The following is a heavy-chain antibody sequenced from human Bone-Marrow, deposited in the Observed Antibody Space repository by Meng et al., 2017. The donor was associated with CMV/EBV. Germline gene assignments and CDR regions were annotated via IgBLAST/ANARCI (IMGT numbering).Heavy chain of an antibody. D-gene: IGHD3-10*01. Sequence: ASVKVSCKASGYTFTSYDINWVRQATGQGLEWMGWMNPNSGNTGYAQKFQGRVTMTTDTSTSTAYMELRSLRSDDTAVYYCARKTMVRGSPFDYWAQGTLVTVSS. J-gene: IGHJ4*02. CDR3: ARKTMVRGSPFDY. V-gene: IGHV1-8*01. CDR1: GYTFTSYD. CDR2: MNPNSGNT.